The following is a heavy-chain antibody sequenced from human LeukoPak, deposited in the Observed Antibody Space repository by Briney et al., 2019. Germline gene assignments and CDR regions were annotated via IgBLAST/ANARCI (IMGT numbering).Heavy chain of an antibody. CDR2: ISSSSSYI. J-gene: IGHJ4*02. Sequence: PGGSLRLSCAASGFTFSSYSMNWVRQAPGKGLEWVSSISSSSSYIYYADSVKGRFTISRVNAKNSLYLQMNSLRAEDTAVYYCARGGSSWPRVDYWGQGTLVTVSS. CDR3: ARGGSSWPRVDY. V-gene: IGHV3-21*01. D-gene: IGHD6-13*01. CDR1: GFTFSSYS.